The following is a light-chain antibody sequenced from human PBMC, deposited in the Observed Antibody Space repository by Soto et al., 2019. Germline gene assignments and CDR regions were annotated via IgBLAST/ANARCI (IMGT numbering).Light chain of an antibody. CDR2: GAS. Sequence: EIVLTQSPGTLSLSPGERATLSCRASQSVSSSYLAWYQQKPGQAPRLLIYGASGRATGIPDRFSGSGSGTDFTLSISRLEPEDFAVYYCQQYGSSIFTLGAGTKVDIK. J-gene: IGKJ3*01. CDR1: QSVSSSY. V-gene: IGKV3-20*01. CDR3: QQYGSSIFT.